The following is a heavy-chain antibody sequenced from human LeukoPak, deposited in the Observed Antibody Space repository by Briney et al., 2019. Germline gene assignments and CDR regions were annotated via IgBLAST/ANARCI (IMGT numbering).Heavy chain of an antibody. CDR3: AKAPAENSGKFSEY. D-gene: IGHD1-26*01. Sequence: PGGSLRLSCAASGFTFSSFGMHWVRQAPGKGLEWVAIIWSDGSNEVYIESVKGRFTISRDNSKNTLYLHMNSLRGEDTAVYYCAKAPAENSGKFSEYWGQGTLVTVSS. V-gene: IGHV3-33*03. CDR2: IWSDGSNE. CDR1: GFTFSSFG. J-gene: IGHJ4*02.